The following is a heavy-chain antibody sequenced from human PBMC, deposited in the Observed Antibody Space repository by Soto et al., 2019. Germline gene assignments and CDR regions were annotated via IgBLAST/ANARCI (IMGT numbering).Heavy chain of an antibody. J-gene: IGHJ3*02. Sequence: EVQLVESGGGLAQPGGSLRLSCAASGFTFSSYWMSWVRQAPGKELEWVANIKTDGSEKYYADSVKGRFTISRDNAKNSLYLQMDSLRAEDTAVYYCARPPGWRDAFDIWGQGTLVTVSS. CDR1: GFTFSSYW. V-gene: IGHV3-7*01. CDR2: IKTDGSEK. D-gene: IGHD2-15*01. CDR3: ARPPGWRDAFDI.